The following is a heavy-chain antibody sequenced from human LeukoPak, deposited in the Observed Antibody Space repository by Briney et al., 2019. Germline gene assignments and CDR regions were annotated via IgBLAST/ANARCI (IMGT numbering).Heavy chain of an antibody. D-gene: IGHD3-22*01. J-gene: IGHJ4*02. CDR2: INPSGGST. CDR1: GYTFTGYY. Sequence: ASVKVSCKASGYTFTGYYMHWVRQAPGQGLEWMGWINPSGGSTSYAQKFQGRVTMTRDTSTSTVYMELSSLRSEDTAVYYCARIRDHYDSSGYGNFDYWGQGTLVTVSS. V-gene: IGHV1-46*01. CDR3: ARIRDHYDSSGYGNFDY.